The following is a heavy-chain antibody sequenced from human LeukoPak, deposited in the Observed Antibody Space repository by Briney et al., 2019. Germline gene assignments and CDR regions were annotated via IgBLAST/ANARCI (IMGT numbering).Heavy chain of an antibody. V-gene: IGHV3-7*01. D-gene: IGHD4-17*01. CDR2: IKQDGSEK. Sequence: GGSLRLSCAASGFIFSSYWMSWVRQVPGKGLEWVANIKQDGSEKYYVDSVKGRFTISRDNAKNSLYLQMNSLRAGDTAVYYCARFWDYGDYYFDYWGQGTLVTVSS. CDR3: ARFWDYGDYYFDY. CDR1: GFIFSSYW. J-gene: IGHJ4*02.